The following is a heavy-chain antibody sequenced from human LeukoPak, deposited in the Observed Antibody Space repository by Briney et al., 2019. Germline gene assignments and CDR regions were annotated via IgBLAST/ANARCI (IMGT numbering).Heavy chain of an antibody. D-gene: IGHD2-15*01. V-gene: IGHV1-18*01. CDR2: ISAYNGHT. J-gene: IGHJ5*02. Sequence: ASVKVSCKASGYTFTSYGITWVRQAPGQGLEWMGWISAYNGHTNYAQKLQGRVTMTTDTSTSTAYMELRSLRSDDTAVYYCARDRPYCSGGSCYLRLNWFDPWGQGTLVTVSS. CDR1: GYTFTSYG. CDR3: ARDRPYCSGGSCYLRLNWFDP.